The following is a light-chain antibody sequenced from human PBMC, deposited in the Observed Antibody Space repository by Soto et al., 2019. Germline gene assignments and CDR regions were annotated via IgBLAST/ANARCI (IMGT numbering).Light chain of an antibody. V-gene: IGKV3-15*01. Sequence: EIVMTQSPATLSVSPGERATLSCRASQSVSSNLAWYQQKPGQAPRLLIYGASTSATGIPARFSGSGSETEFTLTISRLQSEDFAVYYCEQYNNWPMYTFGQGTKLEIK. J-gene: IGKJ2*01. CDR3: EQYNNWPMYT. CDR1: QSVSSN. CDR2: GAS.